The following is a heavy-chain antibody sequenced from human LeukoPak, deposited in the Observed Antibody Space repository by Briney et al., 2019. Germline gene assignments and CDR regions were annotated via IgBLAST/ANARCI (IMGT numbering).Heavy chain of an antibody. CDR1: GYTFTGYY. CDR2: INPNSGGT. J-gene: IGHJ3*02. CDR3: ARVGVLLWFGESMGDDAFDI. V-gene: IGHV1-2*02. D-gene: IGHD3-10*01. Sequence: ASVKVSCKASGYTFTGYYMHWVRQAPGQGLEWMGWINPNSGGTNYAQKFQGRATMTRDTSISTAYMELSRLRSDDTAVYYCARVGVLLWFGESMGDDAFDIWGQGTMVTVSS.